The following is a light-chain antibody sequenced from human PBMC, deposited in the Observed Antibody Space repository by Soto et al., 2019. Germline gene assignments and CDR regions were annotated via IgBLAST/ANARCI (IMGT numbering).Light chain of an antibody. CDR1: QSVSSY. CDR2: GAS. CDR3: QQYNNWPPWT. Sequence: IVMTQSPATLSVSPGERATLSCRARQSVSSYLAWYQQKPGQAPRLLIYGASTRATGIPARFSGSGSGTEFTLTISSLQSEDFAVYYCQQYNNWPPWTFGQGTKVDIK. V-gene: IGKV3-15*01. J-gene: IGKJ1*01.